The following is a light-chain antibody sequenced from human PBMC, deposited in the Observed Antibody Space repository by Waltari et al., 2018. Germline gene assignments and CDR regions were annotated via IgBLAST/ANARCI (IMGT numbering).Light chain of an antibody. CDR1: QSIVSY. V-gene: IGKV1-39*01. J-gene: IGKJ1*01. CDR2: LAS. Sequence: DIQMTQSPSSLSASVGDTISVTCRANQSIVSYVNWYQQKPGKAPDLLIYLASRLQSGVPSRVRGGGAGTDFTLTINSLQPEDFATYVCQQSFSLPWTFGQGTKVE. CDR3: QQSFSLPWT.